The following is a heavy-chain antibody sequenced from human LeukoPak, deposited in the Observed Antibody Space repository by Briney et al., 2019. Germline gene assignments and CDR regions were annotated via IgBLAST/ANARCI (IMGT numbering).Heavy chain of an antibody. CDR1: GDSVSSNSAA. Sequence: SQTLSLTCAISGDSVSSNSAAWHWIRQSPSRGLEWLGRTYYRSKWYNDYAVSVKSRLTINPDTSKNHFSLQLNSVTPEDTAVYYCSRGTIAAPSPWFDPWGQGALVTVSS. CDR2: TYYRSKWYN. D-gene: IGHD6-6*01. CDR3: SRGTIAAPSPWFDP. V-gene: IGHV6-1*01. J-gene: IGHJ5*02.